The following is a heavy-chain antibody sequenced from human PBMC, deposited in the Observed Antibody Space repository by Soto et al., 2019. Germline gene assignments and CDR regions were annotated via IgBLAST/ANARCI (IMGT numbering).Heavy chain of an antibody. D-gene: IGHD2-15*01. CDR3: ASLGYCSGGSCELNWFDP. CDR2: ISAYNGNT. Sequence: ASVKVSCKASGYTFTSYGISWVRQAPGQGLEWMGWISAYNGNTNYAQKLQGRVTMTTDTSTSTAYMELRSLRSDDTAVYYCASLGYCSGGSCELNWFDPWGQGTLVTVSS. J-gene: IGHJ5*02. CDR1: GYTFTSYG. V-gene: IGHV1-18*01.